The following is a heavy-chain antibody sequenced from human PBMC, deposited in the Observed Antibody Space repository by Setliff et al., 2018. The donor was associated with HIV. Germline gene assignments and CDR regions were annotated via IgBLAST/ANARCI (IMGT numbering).Heavy chain of an antibody. CDR1: GYSIRSGYY. D-gene: IGHD1-1*01. CDR2: MFRTGTS. J-gene: IGHJ4*02. Sequence: PSETLSLTCAVSGYSIRSGYYWGWIRQSPGKGLEWIGTMFRTGTSYYNPSLTSRVTISQDTSKNQFSLELTSVTAADTAGYYCATVDGTRYLDYWGQGKLVTVSS. V-gene: IGHV4-38-2*01. CDR3: ATVDGTRYLDY.